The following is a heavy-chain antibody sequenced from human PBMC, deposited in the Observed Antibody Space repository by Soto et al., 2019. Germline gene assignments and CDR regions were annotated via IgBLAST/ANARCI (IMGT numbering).Heavy chain of an antibody. CDR1: GFTFSSYA. V-gene: IGHV3-23*01. D-gene: IGHD2-2*02. CDR3: AKDLTKGNIVVVPAAIKPIYYYYGMDV. CDR2: ISGSGGST. Sequence: GGSLRLSCAASGFTFSSYAMSWVRQAPGKGLEWVSAISGSGGSTYYADSVKGRFTISRDNSKNTLYLQMNSLRAEDTAVYYCAKDLTKGNIVVVPAAIKPIYYYYGMDVWGQGTTVTVSS. J-gene: IGHJ6*02.